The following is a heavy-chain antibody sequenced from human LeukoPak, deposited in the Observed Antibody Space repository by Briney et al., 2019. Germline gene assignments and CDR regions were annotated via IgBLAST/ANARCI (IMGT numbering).Heavy chain of an antibody. J-gene: IGHJ3*02. Sequence: SQTLSLTCTVSGGSISSGSYYWSWLRQPAGKGLEWIGRIYTSGSTNYDPSLKRRVTISVDTPKNQFSLKLSSVTAADTAVYYCARYPRLGAFDIWGQGTMVTVSS. D-gene: IGHD5/OR15-5a*01. V-gene: IGHV4-61*02. CDR1: GGSISSGSYY. CDR3: ARYPRLGAFDI. CDR2: IYTSGST.